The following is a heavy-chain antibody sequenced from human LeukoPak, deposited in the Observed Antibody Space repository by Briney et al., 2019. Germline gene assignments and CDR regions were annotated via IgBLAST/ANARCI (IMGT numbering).Heavy chain of an antibody. D-gene: IGHD5-24*01. V-gene: IGHV3-23*01. CDR2: ISGSGGST. CDR3: ATHCTMATDIRIFDS. CDR1: GFTFVTYA. Sequence: GGSLRLSCAASGFTFVTYAMRWVRQAPGKGLQWVSTISGSGGSTYYADSVKGRFTVSRDNSKNTLYLQLNSLRVEDTATYYCATHCTMATDIRIFDSWGQGSLVTVSS. J-gene: IGHJ4*02.